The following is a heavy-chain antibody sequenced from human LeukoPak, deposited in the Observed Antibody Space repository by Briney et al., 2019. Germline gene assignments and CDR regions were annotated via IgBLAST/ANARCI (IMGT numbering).Heavy chain of an antibody. V-gene: IGHV4-30-2*01. J-gene: IGHJ4*02. CDR1: GGSISSGGYS. CDR2: IYHSGST. Sequence: SQTLSLTCAVSGGSISSGGYSWSWIRQPPGKGLEWIGYIYHSGSTYYNPSLKSRVTISVDRSKNQFSLKLSSVTAADTAVYYCARLDIDSSGLFDYRGQGTLVTVSS. D-gene: IGHD3-22*01. CDR3: ARLDIDSSGLFDY.